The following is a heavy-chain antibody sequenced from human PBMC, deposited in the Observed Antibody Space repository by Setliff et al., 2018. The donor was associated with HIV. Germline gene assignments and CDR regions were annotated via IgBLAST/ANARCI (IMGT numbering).Heavy chain of an antibody. Sequence: GASVKVSCKASGYTFTGYYIHWVRRAPGQGLEWMGRINPSSGGTNYAPKFQGRVTMTRDKSISTAYMELSRLRSDDTAVYYCATWGGGPDGYFYYYMDVWGKGTTVTVSS. D-gene: IGHD3-16*01. J-gene: IGHJ6*03. CDR2: INPSSGGT. CDR3: ATWGGGPDGYFYYYMDV. CDR1: GYTFTGYY. V-gene: IGHV1-2*06.